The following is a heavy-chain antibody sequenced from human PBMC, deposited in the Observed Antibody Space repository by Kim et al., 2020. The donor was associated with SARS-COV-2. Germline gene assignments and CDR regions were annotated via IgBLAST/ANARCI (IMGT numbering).Heavy chain of an antibody. V-gene: IGHV3-64D*09. Sequence: YYADSVKGRFTISRDNSKNTLYLQMSSLRAEDTAVYYCVKEGWLLEYFQHWGQGTLVTVSS. CDR3: VKEGWLLEYFQH. D-gene: IGHD5-12*01. J-gene: IGHJ1*01.